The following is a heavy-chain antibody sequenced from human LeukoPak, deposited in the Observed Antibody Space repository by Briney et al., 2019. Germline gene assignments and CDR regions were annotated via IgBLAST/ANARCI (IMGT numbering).Heavy chain of an antibody. CDR2: IRYDGSNK. V-gene: IGHV3-30*02. D-gene: IGHD3-16*01. CDR3: AKEAHNDYVWGSPPGY. J-gene: IGHJ4*02. CDR1: GFTFSSYG. Sequence: PRGSLRLSCAASGFTFSSYGMHWVRQAPGKGLEWVAFIRYDGSNKYYADSVKGRFTISRDNSKNTLYLQMNSLRAEDTAVYYCAKEAHNDYVWGSPPGYWGQGTLVTVSS.